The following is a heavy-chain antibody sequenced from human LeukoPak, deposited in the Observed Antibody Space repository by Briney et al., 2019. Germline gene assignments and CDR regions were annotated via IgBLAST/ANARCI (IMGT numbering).Heavy chain of an antibody. D-gene: IGHD3-22*01. CDR3: ASGGYYQFDY. V-gene: IGHV3-30*02. J-gene: IGHJ4*02. CDR2: IRYDGSNK. Sequence: GGSLRLSCAASGFTFSSYGMHWVRQAPGKGLEWVAFIRYDGSNKYYADSVKGRFTISRDNSKNTLYLQMNSLRAEDTAVYYCASGGYYQFDYWGQGTLVTVSS. CDR1: GFTFSSYG.